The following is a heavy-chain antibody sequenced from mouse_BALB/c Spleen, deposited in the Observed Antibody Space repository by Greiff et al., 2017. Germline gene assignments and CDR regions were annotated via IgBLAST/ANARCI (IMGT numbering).Heavy chain of an antibody. V-gene: IGHV1-12*01. CDR1: GYTFTSYN. CDR2: IYPGNGDT. Sequence: QVQLQQPGAELVKPGASVKMSCKASGYTFTSYNMHWVKQTPGQGLEWIGAIYPGNGDTSYNQKFKGKATLTADKSSSTAYMQLSSLTSEDSAVYYCARSYRYDGYYAMDYWGQGTSVTVSS. J-gene: IGHJ4*01. CDR3: ARSYRYDGYYAMDY. D-gene: IGHD2-14*01.